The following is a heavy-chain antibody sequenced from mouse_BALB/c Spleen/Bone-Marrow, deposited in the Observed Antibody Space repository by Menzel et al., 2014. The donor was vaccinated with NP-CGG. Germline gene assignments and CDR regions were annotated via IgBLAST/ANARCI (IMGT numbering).Heavy chain of an antibody. Sequence: EVQLQQSGPSLVKPSQTLSLTCSVTGDSITSGYWNWIRKFPGNKLEYMGYISYSGRTYYNPSLKSRISITRDTSKNQYYLQLNSVTTEDTATYYCARAGYRYDVGYAMEYWGQGTSVTVSS. CDR3: ARAGYRYDVGYAMEY. D-gene: IGHD2-14*01. J-gene: IGHJ4*01. V-gene: IGHV3-8*02. CDR1: GDSITSGY. CDR2: ISYSGRT.